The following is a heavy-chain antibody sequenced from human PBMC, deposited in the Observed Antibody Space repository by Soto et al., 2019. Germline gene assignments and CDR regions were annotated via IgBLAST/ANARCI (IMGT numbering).Heavy chain of an antibody. CDR3: AKRYYYDSSGPLDY. J-gene: IGHJ4*02. Sequence: QVQLVASGGGVVQPGRSLRLSCAASGFTFSDYGMHWVRQAPGKGLEWLTVISYDGSTKYYIDSVKGRFTISRDNSKNTVFLQMNSLRAEDTAVYYCAKRYYYDSSGPLDYWGQGTLVTVSS. D-gene: IGHD3-22*01. CDR1: GFTFSDYG. CDR2: ISYDGSTK. V-gene: IGHV3-30*18.